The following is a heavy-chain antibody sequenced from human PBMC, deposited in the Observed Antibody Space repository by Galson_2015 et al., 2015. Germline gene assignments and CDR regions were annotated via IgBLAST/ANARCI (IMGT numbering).Heavy chain of an antibody. CDR1: GGSISSYY. V-gene: IGHV4-59*12. D-gene: IGHD3-10*01. CDR2: IYYSGST. Sequence: QVQLQESGPGLVKPSETLSLTCTVSGGSISSYYWSWIRQPPGKGLEWIGYIYYSGSTNYNPSLKSRVTISVDTSKNQFSLKLSSVTAADTAVYYCARRGARRYYGSGSQEKVDYWGQ. CDR3: ARRGARRYYGSGSQEKVDY. J-gene: IGHJ4*02.